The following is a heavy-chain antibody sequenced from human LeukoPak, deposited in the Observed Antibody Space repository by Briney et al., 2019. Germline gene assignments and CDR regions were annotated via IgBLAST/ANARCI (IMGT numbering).Heavy chain of an antibody. Sequence: PGGSLRLSCAASGFTFSSYAMSWVRQAPGKGLEWVSGISISGGSAYYADSVKGRFTISRDNSKNTLYLQMNSLRAEDTAVYYCARSSYSSSSSVWGQGTMVTVSS. CDR3: ARSSYSSSSSV. CDR2: ISISGGSA. J-gene: IGHJ3*01. V-gene: IGHV3-23*01. CDR1: GFTFSSYA. D-gene: IGHD6-6*01.